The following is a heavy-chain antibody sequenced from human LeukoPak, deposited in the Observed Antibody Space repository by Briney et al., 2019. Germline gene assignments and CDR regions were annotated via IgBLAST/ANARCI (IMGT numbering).Heavy chain of an antibody. CDR3: ARKAGGSYRLDY. J-gene: IGHJ4*02. CDR1: GYTFTYYY. Sequence: GASVKVSCKASGYTFTYYYMHWVRQAPGQGLEWMGIINPSGGSTSYAQKFQGRVTMTRDTSTSTVYMELSSLGSEDTAVYYCARKAGGSYRLDYWGQGTLVTVSS. D-gene: IGHD1-26*01. V-gene: IGHV1-46*01. CDR2: INPSGGST.